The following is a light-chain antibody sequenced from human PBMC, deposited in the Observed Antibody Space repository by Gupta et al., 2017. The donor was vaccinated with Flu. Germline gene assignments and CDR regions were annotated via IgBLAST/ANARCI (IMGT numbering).Light chain of an antibody. V-gene: IGLV2-14*03. CDR2: DVS. J-gene: IGLJ1*01. CDR1: SSDVGGYDY. CDR3: KSFASSIAYV. Sequence: QSALTQPASVSGSPGQSVTISCTGTSSDVGGYDYVSWYQHYPGKALKLIIYDVSHRPAGVSSRFSGSKAGSTASLTISGLQAEDEADYYCKSFASSIAYVFGTGTKVTVL.